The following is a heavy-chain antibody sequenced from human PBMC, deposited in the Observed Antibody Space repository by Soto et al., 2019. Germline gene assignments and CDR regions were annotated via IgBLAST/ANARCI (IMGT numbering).Heavy chain of an antibody. J-gene: IGHJ6*02. CDR3: ARDNLEWLPTPLYYGMDV. CDR2: ISSSGSTI. V-gene: IGHV3-48*03. Sequence: LRLSCAASGFTFSSYEMNWVRQAPGKGLEWVSYISSSGSTIYYADSVKGRFTISRDNAKNSLYLQMNSLRAEDTAVYYCARDNLEWLPTPLYYGMDVWGQGTTVTVSS. CDR1: GFTFSSYE. D-gene: IGHD3-3*01.